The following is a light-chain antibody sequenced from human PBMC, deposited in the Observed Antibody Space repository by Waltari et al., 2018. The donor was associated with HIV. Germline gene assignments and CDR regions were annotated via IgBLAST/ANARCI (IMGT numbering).Light chain of an antibody. Sequence: DIVMTQSTLSLPVTRGEPDSISCRSSQSILHSNVYNYLDWYLQKQGQSSQHLSYFGSNRASGVPDRFSGIRSETEFTLKCSRVEADDVRVYGGMQTLQTPYTFSPGPKLE. CDR2: FGS. V-gene: IGKV2-28*01. J-gene: IGKJ2*01. CDR3: MQTLQTPYT. CDR1: QSILHSNVYNY.